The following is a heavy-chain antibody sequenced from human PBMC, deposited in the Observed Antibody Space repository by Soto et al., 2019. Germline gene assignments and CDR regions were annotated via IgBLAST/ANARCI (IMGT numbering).Heavy chain of an antibody. CDR2: IYYSGST. V-gene: IGHV4-31*03. J-gene: IGHJ4*02. D-gene: IGHD2-2*01. Sequence: TLSLTCTVSGGSISSGGYYWSWIRQHPGKGLEWIGYIYYSGSTYYNPSLKSRVTISVDTSKNQFSLKLSSVTAADTAVYYCARVKMDCSSTSCYPSLFDYWGQGTLVTVSS. CDR1: GGSISSGGYY. CDR3: ARVKMDCSSTSCYPSLFDY.